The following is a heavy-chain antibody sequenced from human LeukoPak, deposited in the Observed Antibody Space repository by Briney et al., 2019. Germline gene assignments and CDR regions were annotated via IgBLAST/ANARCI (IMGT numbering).Heavy chain of an antibody. J-gene: IGHJ4*02. CDR2: IYTSGST. CDR1: GGSISSGSYY. D-gene: IGHD6-6*01. V-gene: IGHV4-61*02. Sequence: PSQALSLTCTVSGGSISSGSYYWSWIRQPAGKGLEWIGRIYTSGSTNYNPSLKSRVTISVDTSKNQFSLKLSSVTAADTAVYYCARDRLAARSYYFDYWGQGTLVTVSS. CDR3: ARDRLAARSYYFDY.